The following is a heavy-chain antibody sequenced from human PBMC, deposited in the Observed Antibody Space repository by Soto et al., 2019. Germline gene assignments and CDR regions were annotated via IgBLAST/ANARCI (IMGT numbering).Heavy chain of an antibody. Sequence: GASVKVSCKASGYTFSGFYMHWVRQAPGQGLEWMGWISAYNGNTNYAQKLQGRVTMTTDTSTSTAYMELRSLRSDDTAVYYCARDTYYDFWSGYNYYYYGMDVWGQGTTVTVSS. CDR1: GYTFSGFY. V-gene: IGHV1-18*01. CDR2: ISAYNGNT. J-gene: IGHJ6*02. CDR3: ARDTYYDFWSGYNYYYYGMDV. D-gene: IGHD3-3*01.